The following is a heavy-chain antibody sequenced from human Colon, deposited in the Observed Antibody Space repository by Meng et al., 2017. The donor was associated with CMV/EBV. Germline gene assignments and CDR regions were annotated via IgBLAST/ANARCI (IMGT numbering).Heavy chain of an antibody. J-gene: IGHJ4*02. V-gene: IGHV1-18*01. Sequence: QVELVQSGAEVKKPGASVKVSCKTSGYTFTNFGISWVRQAPGQGLEWMAYISPYNGDTNYAQRFQGRVALTTDTSTSTVYMELGSLTSDDTAMYYCARELARGGYWGQGTLVTVFS. CDR2: ISPYNGDT. CDR1: GYTFTNFG. CDR3: ARELARGGY.